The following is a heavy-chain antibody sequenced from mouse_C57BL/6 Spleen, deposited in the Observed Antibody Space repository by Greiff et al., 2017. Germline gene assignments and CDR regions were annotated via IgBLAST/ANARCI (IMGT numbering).Heavy chain of an antibody. V-gene: IGHV1-59*01. CDR1: GYTFTSYW. J-gene: IGHJ2*01. Sequence: QVQLQQPGAELVRPGTSVKLSCKASGYTFTSYWMHWVKQRPGQGLEWIGVIDPSDSYTNYNQKFKGKATLTVDTSSSTSYMQLSSLTSEDSAVYYCARHHYFDYWGQGTTLTVSS. CDR3: ARHHYFDY. CDR2: IDPSDSYT.